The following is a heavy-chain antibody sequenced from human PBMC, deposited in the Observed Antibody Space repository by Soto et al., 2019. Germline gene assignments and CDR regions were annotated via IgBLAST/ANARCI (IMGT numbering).Heavy chain of an antibody. Sequence: QVQLVQSGAEVKKPGSSVKVSCKASGGTFSSYAINWVRQAPGQGLEWMGGILPIFGAADYAQKFQGRVTITADESTSTAYMELSRMRSEDTAVYYCARDYFLGTGRDGFYFFDYWGKGTLVTVSS. CDR2: ILPIFGAA. V-gene: IGHV1-69*01. D-gene: IGHD3-3*01. CDR1: GGTFSSYA. CDR3: ARDYFLGTGRDGFYFFDY. J-gene: IGHJ4*02.